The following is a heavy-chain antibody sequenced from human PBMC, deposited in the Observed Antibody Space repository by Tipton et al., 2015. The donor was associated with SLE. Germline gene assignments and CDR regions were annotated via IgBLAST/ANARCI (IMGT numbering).Heavy chain of an antibody. Sequence: AGLVKPSETLSLTCEVYGGSFSGYYWSWIRQPPEKGLEWIGEINHSRSTNYNPSLKSRVTISVDTSKNQFSLKLSSVTAADTAVYYCARGRRYYYDSSGYSGRFDCWGQGTLVTVSS. CDR3: ARGRRYYYDSSGYSGRFDC. J-gene: IGHJ4*02. CDR2: INHSRST. V-gene: IGHV4-34*01. CDR1: GGSFSGYY. D-gene: IGHD3-22*01.